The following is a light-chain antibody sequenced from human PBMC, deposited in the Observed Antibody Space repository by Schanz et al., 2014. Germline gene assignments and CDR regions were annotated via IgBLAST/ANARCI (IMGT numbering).Light chain of an antibody. Sequence: EIVLTQSPATLSVSPGERATLSCRASQSVDNDLAWYQQKPRQPPRLLIYSASVRASGIPARFSAIGSGTEFPLTITSLQSEDFAVYYCQQYNNWPPWTFGPGTMVEFK. CDR3: QQYNNWPPWT. V-gene: IGKV3-15*01. J-gene: IGKJ1*01. CDR1: QSVDND. CDR2: SAS.